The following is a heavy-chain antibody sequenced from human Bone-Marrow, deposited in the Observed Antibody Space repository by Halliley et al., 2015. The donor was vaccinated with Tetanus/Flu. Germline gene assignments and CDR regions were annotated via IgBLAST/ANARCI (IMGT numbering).Heavy chain of an antibody. V-gene: IGHV4-30-2*01. CDR2: IYQSGST. CDR3: ARGGAVTTSPGAMDV. J-gene: IGHJ6*02. Sequence: IVEIYQSGSTTYTPPLKSRFPISADRSKNQFSLNLNSVTAADTAVYFCARGGAVTTSPGAMDVWGQGTTVTVSS. D-gene: IGHD4-17*01.